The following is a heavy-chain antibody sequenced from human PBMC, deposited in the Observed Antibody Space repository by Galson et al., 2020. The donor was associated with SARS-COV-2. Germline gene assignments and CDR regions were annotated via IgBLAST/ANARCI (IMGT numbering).Heavy chain of an antibody. Sequence: SETLSLTCTVSGGSISSYYWSWIRQPAGKGLEWIGRIYTSGSTNYNPSLKSRVTMSVDTSKNQFSLKLSSVTAADTAVYYCAREYYYDSSGYYGCFDYWGQGTLVTVSS. V-gene: IGHV4-4*07. CDR2: IYTSGST. D-gene: IGHD3-22*01. J-gene: IGHJ4*02. CDR3: AREYYYDSSGYYGCFDY. CDR1: GGSISSYY.